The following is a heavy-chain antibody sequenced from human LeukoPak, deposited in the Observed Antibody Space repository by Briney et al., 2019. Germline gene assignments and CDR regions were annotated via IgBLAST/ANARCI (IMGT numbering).Heavy chain of an antibody. CDR2: FSGSGGST. CDR1: GFTFSSYA. V-gene: IGHV3-23*01. Sequence: GGSLRLSCAASGFTFSSYAMSWVRQAPGKGLEWVSAFSGSGGSTYYADSVKGQFTISRDNSENTLYLQMNSLRAEDTAVYYCAKQHGWTPEYDFDYWGQGTLVTVSA. CDR3: AKQHGWTPEYDFDY. D-gene: IGHD2-15*01. J-gene: IGHJ4*02.